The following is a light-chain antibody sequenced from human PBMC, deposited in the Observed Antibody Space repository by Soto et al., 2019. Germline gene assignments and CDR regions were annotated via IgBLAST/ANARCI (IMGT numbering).Light chain of an antibody. Sequence: EIVLTQSPATLSLSPGERATLSCRASQSVSSYLAWYQQKPGQAPRLLIYDASNRATGIPDRFSGSGSGTDFTLTISRLEPEDFAVYYCQQYGTSVLTFGGGTKVEIK. CDR1: QSVSSY. J-gene: IGKJ4*01. CDR2: DAS. CDR3: QQYGTSVLT. V-gene: IGKV3-20*01.